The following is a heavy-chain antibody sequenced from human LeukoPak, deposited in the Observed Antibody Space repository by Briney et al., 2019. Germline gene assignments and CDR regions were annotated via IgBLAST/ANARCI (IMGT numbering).Heavy chain of an antibody. J-gene: IGHJ4*02. V-gene: IGHV3-9*01. CDR1: GFTFDDHA. CDR2: ISWNSGII. Sequence: GGSLRLSCAASGFTFDDHAMHWVRQAPGKGLEWVSGISWNSGIIGYADSVKGRFTISRDNAKNSPYLQMNSLRAEDTALYYCAKSSYGYSSSWSLSFDYWGQGTLVTVSS. D-gene: IGHD6-13*01. CDR3: AKSSYGYSSSWSLSFDY.